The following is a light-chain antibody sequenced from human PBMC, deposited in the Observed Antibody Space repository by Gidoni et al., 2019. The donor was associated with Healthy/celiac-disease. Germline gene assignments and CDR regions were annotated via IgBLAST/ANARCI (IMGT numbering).Light chain of an antibody. CDR3: MQALQTPRT. CDR2: LGS. CDR1: QSLLHRNGYTY. J-gene: IGKJ3*01. V-gene: IGKV2-28*01. Sequence: DIVMTQFPLSLPVTPGEPASISCRSSQSLLHRNGYTYLDWYLQKPGQSPQLLIYLGSNRASGVPDRFSGSGSGTDFTLKISKVEAEDVGVYYCMQALQTPRTFGPGTKVDIK.